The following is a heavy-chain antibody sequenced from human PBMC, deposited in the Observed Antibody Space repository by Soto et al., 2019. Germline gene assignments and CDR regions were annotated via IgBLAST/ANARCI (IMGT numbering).Heavy chain of an antibody. J-gene: IGHJ6*01. V-gene: IGHV1-69*06. CDR1: GGTFSSYA. D-gene: IGHD6-6*01. Sequence: SAKVSCKASGGTFSSYAISWVRPAPGQGLEWMGGIIPISGTANSAQKLQGRVAITAGKSTSTAYMDLSSLRSEDTAVYYCAIDSSSPYYYYYYCMDVWGQGTTVTVSS. CDR2: IIPISGTA. CDR3: AIDSSSPYYYYYYCMDV.